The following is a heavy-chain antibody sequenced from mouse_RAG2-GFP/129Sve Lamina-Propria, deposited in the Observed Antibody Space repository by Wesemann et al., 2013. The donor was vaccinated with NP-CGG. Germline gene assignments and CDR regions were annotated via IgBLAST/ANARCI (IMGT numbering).Heavy chain of an antibody. CDR3: ARRDPNYFDY. V-gene: IGHV1-50*01. CDR2: IDPSDSYT. CDR1: GYTFTSYW. Sequence: QVQLQQPGAELVKPGASVKLSCKASGYTFTSYWMQWVKQRPGQGLEWIGEIDPSDSYTNYNQKFKGKATLTVDTSSSTAYMQLSSLTSEDSAVYYCARRDPNYFDYWGQGTTLTVSS. J-gene: IGHJ2*01.